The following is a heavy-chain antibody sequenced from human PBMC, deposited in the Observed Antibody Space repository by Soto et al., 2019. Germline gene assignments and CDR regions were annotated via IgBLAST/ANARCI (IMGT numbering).Heavy chain of an antibody. V-gene: IGHV3-15*05. Sequence: GGSLRLSCAASGFTCRNAWMNWVRQAPGKGLEWVGRIKSKTDGGTTDYAAPVKGRFTISRDDSKTTLYLQLSSVTAADTAVYFCARYPRLDCWGQGTLVTVSS. D-gene: IGHD2-2*02. CDR2: IKSKTDGGTT. J-gene: IGHJ4*02. CDR3: ARYPRLDC. CDR1: GFTCRNAW.